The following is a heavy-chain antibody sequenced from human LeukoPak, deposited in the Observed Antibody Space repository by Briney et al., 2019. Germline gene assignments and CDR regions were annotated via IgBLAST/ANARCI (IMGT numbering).Heavy chain of an antibody. Sequence: GGSLRLSCAASGFTFSSYGMHWVGQAPGKGLEWVAVIWYDGSNKYYADSVKGRFTISRDNSKNTLYLQMNSLRAEDTAVYYCARSLFDYDFWSAHGYWGQGTLVTVSS. D-gene: IGHD3-3*01. CDR1: GFTFSSYG. CDR2: IWYDGSNK. CDR3: ARSLFDYDFWSAHGY. J-gene: IGHJ4*02. V-gene: IGHV3-33*01.